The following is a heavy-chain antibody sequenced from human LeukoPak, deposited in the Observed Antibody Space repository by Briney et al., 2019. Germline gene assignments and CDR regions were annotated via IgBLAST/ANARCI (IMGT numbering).Heavy chain of an antibody. Sequence: PSETLSLTCTVSGGSISSYYWSWIRQPPGKGLEWIGYIYYSGSTNYNPSLKSRVTISVDTSKNQLSLKLSSVTAADTAVYYCAREAGDFWSGYYPDHWGQGTLVTVSS. V-gene: IGHV4-59*01. D-gene: IGHD3-3*01. CDR2: IYYSGST. J-gene: IGHJ4*02. CDR1: GGSISSYY. CDR3: AREAGDFWSGYYPDH.